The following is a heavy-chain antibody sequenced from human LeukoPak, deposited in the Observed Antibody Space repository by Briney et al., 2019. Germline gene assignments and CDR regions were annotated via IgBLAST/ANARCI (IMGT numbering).Heavy chain of an antibody. CDR2: IIPIFGTA. CDR1: GGTFSSYA. D-gene: IGHD1-26*01. J-gene: IGHJ6*02. V-gene: IGHV1-69*13. CDR3: ARDWRVGATTGSYYYYGMDV. Sequence: ASVKVSCKASGGTFSSYAISWVRQAPGQGLEWMGGIIPIFGTANYAQKFQGRVTITADESTSTAYMELRSLRSDDTAVYYCARDWRVGATTGSYYYYGMDVWGQGTTVTVSS.